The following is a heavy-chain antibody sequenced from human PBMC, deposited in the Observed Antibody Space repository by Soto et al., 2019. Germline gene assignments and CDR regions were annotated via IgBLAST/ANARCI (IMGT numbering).Heavy chain of an antibody. D-gene: IGHD2-15*01. CDR2: IIPIFGTA. Sequence: QVQLVQSGAEVKKPGSSVKVSCKAPGVTFSSYAISWVRQAPGQGLEWMGGIIPIFGTANYAQKFQGRVTITADESTSTGYMELSSLRSEDTAVYYCARSQGGSSSLDIYYYYYYGMDVWGQGTMVTVSS. V-gene: IGHV1-69*01. J-gene: IGHJ6*02. CDR3: ARSQGGSSSLDIYYYYYYGMDV. CDR1: GVTFSSYA.